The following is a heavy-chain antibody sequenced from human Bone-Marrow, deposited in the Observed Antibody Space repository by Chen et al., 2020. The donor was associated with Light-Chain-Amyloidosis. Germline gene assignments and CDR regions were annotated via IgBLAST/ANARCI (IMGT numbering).Heavy chain of an antibody. Sequence: EVQLVESGGGLVQPGGSLRLSCAASGFTFSSYEMNWVRQAPGKGLVWASYIDSSGTYINYADSTRGRFSISRANAKNSLYLQITSLRAEDTAVYYCARDQVEYKFFYYMDVWGKGTTVTVSS. CDR1: GFTFSSYE. D-gene: IGHD6-6*01. CDR2: IDSSGTYI. J-gene: IGHJ6*03. CDR3: ARDQVEYKFFYYMDV. V-gene: IGHV3-48*03.